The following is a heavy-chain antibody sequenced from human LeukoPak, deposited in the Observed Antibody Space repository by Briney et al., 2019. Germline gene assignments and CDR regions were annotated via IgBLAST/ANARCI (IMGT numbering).Heavy chain of an antibody. J-gene: IGHJ4*02. CDR2: ISGSGGST. CDR3: ARDGDNDYDYFDY. Sequence: GGSLRLSCAASGFTFSSYAMSWVRQAPGKGLEWVSAISGSGGSTYYADSVKGRFTISRDNSKNTLYLQMHSLRAEDTAVYYCARDGDNDYDYFDYWGQGTLVTVSS. CDR1: GFTFSSYA. D-gene: IGHD4-17*01. V-gene: IGHV3-23*01.